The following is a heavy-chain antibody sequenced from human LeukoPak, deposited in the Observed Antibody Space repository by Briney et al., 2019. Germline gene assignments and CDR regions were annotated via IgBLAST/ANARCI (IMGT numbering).Heavy chain of an antibody. Sequence: SETLSLTCAVYGGSFSGHYWTWIRQPAGKGLEWIGRIYTSGSTNYNPSLKSRVTMSVDTSKNQFSLKLSSVTAADTAVYYCARGREGSSGWFFDYWGQGTLVTVSS. CDR3: ARGREGSSGWFFDY. D-gene: IGHD6-19*01. CDR1: GGSFSGHY. V-gene: IGHV4-59*10. CDR2: IYTSGST. J-gene: IGHJ4*02.